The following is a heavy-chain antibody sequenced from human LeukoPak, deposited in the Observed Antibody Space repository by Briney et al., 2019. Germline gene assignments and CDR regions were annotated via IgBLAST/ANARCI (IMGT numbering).Heavy chain of an antibody. CDR2: IYYSGST. D-gene: IGHD2-21*02. CDR3: ARDLRRGVTAIGYGPREYYYYMDV. J-gene: IGHJ6*03. V-gene: IGHV4-59*12. Sequence: SETLSLTCTVSGGSISSYYWGWIRQPPGKGLEWIGYIYYSGSTNYNPSLKSRVTISVDTSKNQFSLKLSSVTAADMAVYYCARDLRRGVTAIGYGPREYYYYMDVWGKGTTVTISS. CDR1: GGSISSYY.